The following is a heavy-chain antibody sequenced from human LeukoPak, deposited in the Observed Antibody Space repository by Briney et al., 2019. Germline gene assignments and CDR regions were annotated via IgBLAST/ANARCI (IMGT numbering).Heavy chain of an antibody. CDR3: ARDLEDMITFGGISTYDY. J-gene: IGHJ4*02. V-gene: IGHV4-39*01. Sequence: SETLSLTCTVSGGFISSNNYYWGWIRQPPGKGLEWIGSIYYSGTTYYKSSLKSRVTISVDTSKKQFSLKLSSVTAADTAVYYCARDLEDMITFGGISTYDYWGQGTLVTVSS. D-gene: IGHD3-16*01. CDR2: IYYSGTT. CDR1: GGFISSNNYY.